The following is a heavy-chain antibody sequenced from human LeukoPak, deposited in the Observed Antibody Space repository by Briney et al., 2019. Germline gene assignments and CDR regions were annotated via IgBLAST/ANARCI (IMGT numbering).Heavy chain of an antibody. Sequence: QTGGSLRLSCAASGFTFSSYWMHWVRQAPGKGLVWVSRINSDGSSTSYADSVKGRFTISRDNARNSLYLQMNSLRAEDTAVYYCARDNYDSSGPYYFDYWGQGTLVTVSS. V-gene: IGHV3-74*01. CDR2: INSDGSST. CDR3: ARDNYDSSGPYYFDY. D-gene: IGHD3-22*01. CDR1: GFTFSSYW. J-gene: IGHJ4*02.